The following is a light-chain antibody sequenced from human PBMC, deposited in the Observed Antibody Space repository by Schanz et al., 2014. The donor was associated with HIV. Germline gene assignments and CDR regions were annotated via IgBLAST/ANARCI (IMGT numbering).Light chain of an antibody. Sequence: QSVLTQPPSVSGAPGQGVTVSCSGGSSNIGAGYDVHWYQQLPGTAPKLLIYGDNNRPSGVPDRFSGSKSGTSASLAITGLQAEDEADYYCQSYDSSLSVVVFGGGTKLTVL. V-gene: IGLV1-40*01. J-gene: IGLJ2*01. CDR3: QSYDSSLSVVV. CDR1: SSNIGAGYD. CDR2: GDN.